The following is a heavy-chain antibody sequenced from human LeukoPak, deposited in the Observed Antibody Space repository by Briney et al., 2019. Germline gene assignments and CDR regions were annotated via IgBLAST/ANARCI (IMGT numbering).Heavy chain of an antibody. J-gene: IGHJ4*02. Sequence: SETLSLTCTVSGGSISSSSYYWGWIRQPPGKGLEWIGTIYYSGSTYYNPPLKSRVTISVDTSKNQFSLKLSSVTAADTAVYYCARQGSGNYLSPVNYWGQGTLVTVSS. CDR3: ARQGSGNYLSPVNY. CDR2: IYYSGST. CDR1: GGSISSSSYY. D-gene: IGHD1-26*01. V-gene: IGHV4-39*01.